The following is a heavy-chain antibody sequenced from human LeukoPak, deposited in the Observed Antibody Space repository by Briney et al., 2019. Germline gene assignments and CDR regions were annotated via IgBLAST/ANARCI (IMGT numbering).Heavy chain of an antibody. CDR1: GGSFSGYY. CDR2: ISGSGGST. J-gene: IGHJ4*02. CDR3: AKGQR. V-gene: IGHV3-23*01. Sequence: ETLSLTCAVYGGSFSGYYWSWIRQPPGKGLEWVSAISGSGGSTYYADSVKGRFTISRDNSKNTLYLQMNSLRAEDTAVYYCAKGQRWGQGTLVTVSS. D-gene: IGHD5-18*01.